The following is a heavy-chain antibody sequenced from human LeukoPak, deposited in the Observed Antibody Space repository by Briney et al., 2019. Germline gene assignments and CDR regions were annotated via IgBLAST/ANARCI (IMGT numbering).Heavy chain of an antibody. J-gene: IGHJ4*02. Sequence: GASVKVSCKASGYTFTGYYMHWVRQAPGQGLEWMGCLNPNSGGTNYAQKFQGRVTMTRDTSISTAYMELSRLRSDDTAVYYCARVPRIYGGHDYWGQGTLVTVSS. CDR2: LNPNSGGT. D-gene: IGHD4/OR15-4a*01. CDR1: GYTFTGYY. CDR3: ARVPRIYGGHDY. V-gene: IGHV1-2*02.